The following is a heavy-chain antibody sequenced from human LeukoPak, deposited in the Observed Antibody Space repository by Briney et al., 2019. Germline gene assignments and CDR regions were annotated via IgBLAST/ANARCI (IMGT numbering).Heavy chain of an antibody. CDR2: MYHSGAT. CDR1: GYSMSNGYY. D-gene: IGHD3-22*01. J-gene: IGHJ4*02. Sequence: SETLSLTCTVSGYSMSNGYYWGWIRQPPGKGLEWIGSMYHSGATYYNPSLKSRVSMSVDSSENQLFLRLSSVTAADTAVYYCARASYSYDISGWVPFDYWGQGTLVTVSS. CDR3: ARASYSYDISGWVPFDY. V-gene: IGHV4-38-2*02.